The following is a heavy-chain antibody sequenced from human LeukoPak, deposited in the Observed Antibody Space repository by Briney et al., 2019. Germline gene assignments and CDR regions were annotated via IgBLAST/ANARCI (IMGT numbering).Heavy chain of an antibody. D-gene: IGHD3-10*01. Sequence: GASVKASCKASGYTFTNYYIHWVRQAPGQGLEWMGMINPSGGRTTYAKKFQGRVTMTRDTSTNTVYTELSSLRSDDTAVYYCARDYYGGHNLYNFDLWGQGTRVIVSS. CDR2: INPSGGRT. V-gene: IGHV1-46*01. CDR3: ARDYYGGHNLYNFDL. CDR1: GYTFTNYY. J-gene: IGHJ4*02.